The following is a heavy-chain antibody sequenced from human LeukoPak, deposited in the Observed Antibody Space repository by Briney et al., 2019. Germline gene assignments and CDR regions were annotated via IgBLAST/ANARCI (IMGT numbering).Heavy chain of an antibody. V-gene: IGHV4-4*08. CDR1: GGSISQYY. D-gene: IGHD3-22*01. Sequence: PSETLSLTCSVSGGSISQYYWTWIRQTPGKGLDWIGYISASGGTGYNPSLKSRVTLSLATSEKQFSLIVSSVTAADTAVYYCARETNDYFDSSAYMDVWGQGTTVTVSS. CDR2: ISASGGT. CDR3: ARETNDYFDSSAYMDV. J-gene: IGHJ6*03.